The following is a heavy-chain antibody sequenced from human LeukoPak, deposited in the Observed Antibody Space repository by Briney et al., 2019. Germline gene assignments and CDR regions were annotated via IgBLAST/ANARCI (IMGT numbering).Heavy chain of an antibody. V-gene: IGHV4-30-4*08. CDR3: AGHISMIVVGIVAYFDV. CDR2: IYYSGST. CDR1: GGSISSGDYY. Sequence: SETLSLTCTVSGGSISSGDYYWSWIRQPPGKGLEWIGYIYYSGSTYYNPSLKSRVTISVDTSKNQFSLKLSSVTAADTAVYYCAGHISMIVVGIVAYFDVWGRGTLVTVSS. D-gene: IGHD3-22*01. J-gene: IGHJ2*01.